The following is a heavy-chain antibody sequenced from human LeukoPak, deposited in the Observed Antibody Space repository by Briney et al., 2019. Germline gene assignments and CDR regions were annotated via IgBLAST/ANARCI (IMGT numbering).Heavy chain of an antibody. CDR1: GFTFSSYS. CDR3: ARDPYYYDSSGYFYY. V-gene: IGHV3-21*01. D-gene: IGHD3-22*01. CDR2: ISSSSSYI. Sequence: GGSLRLSCAASGFTFSSYSMNWVRQAPGKGLEWVSYISSSSSYIYYADSVKGRFTISRDNAKNSLYLQMNSLRAEDTAVYYCARDPYYYDSSGYFYYWGQGTLVIVSS. J-gene: IGHJ4*02.